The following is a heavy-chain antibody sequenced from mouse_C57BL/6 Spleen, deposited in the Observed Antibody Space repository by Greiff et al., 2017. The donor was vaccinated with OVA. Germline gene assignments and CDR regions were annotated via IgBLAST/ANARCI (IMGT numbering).Heavy chain of an antibody. CDR1: GYSITSGYY. D-gene: IGHD2-2*01. V-gene: IGHV3-6*01. J-gene: IGHJ2*01. CDR2: ISYDGSN. Sequence: EVQVVESGPGLVKPSQSLSLTCSVTGYSITSGYYWNWIRQSPGNKLEWMGYISYDGSNNYNPSLKNRISITRDTSKNQFFLKLNSVTTEDTATYYCARDGYYSDDWGQGTTLTVSS. CDR3: ARDGYYSDD.